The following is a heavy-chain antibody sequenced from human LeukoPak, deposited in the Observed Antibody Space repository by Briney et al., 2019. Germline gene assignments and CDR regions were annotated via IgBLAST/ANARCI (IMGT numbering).Heavy chain of an antibody. CDR1: GVSLPSNTPY. Sequence: SETLSLTCAVFGVSLPSNTPYWAWVRQTPGKGLEWVATISSRGDSYYNPSLQSRISISVDTSMNRFSLQLTSATAADTGFYFCARERWSRRSYDTWAPGILVTVSS. CDR2: ISSRGDS. D-gene: IGHD5-24*01. V-gene: IGHV4-39*07. CDR3: ARERWSRRSYDT. J-gene: IGHJ5*02.